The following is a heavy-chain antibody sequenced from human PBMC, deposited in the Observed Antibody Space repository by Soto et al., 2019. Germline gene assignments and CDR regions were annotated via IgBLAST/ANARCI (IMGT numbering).Heavy chain of an antibody. D-gene: IGHD3-9*01. J-gene: IGHJ3*01. V-gene: IGHV3-74*01. CDR1: GFSFSSYW. CDR3: ARSPGGYYID. CDR2: INTDGSST. Sequence: EVQLVESGGGLVQPGGSLRLSCVDSGFSFSSYWMHWVRQGPGKGLVWVSRINTDGSSTNYADSVKGRFTISRDNAKNAVYRRMCSLRAEDTAVYYCARSPGGYYIDWGQGTMVTVSS.